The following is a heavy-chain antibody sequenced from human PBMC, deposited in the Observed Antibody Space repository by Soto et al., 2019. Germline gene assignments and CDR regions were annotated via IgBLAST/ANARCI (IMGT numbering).Heavy chain of an antibody. V-gene: IGHV4-34*12. D-gene: IGHD3-22*01. CDR2: IIHSEST. CDR3: AKAVKYYDSTGYDAFAV. CDR1: GGSFSAYY. J-gene: IGHJ3*01. Sequence: SETLSLTCAVYGGSFSAYYWSWVRQPPGKGLEWIGEIIHSESTKYNPSLTSRVTMSADTSNNQFSLTLTSVTAADTAVYYCAKAVKYYDSTGYDAFAVWGQGIMVTVSS.